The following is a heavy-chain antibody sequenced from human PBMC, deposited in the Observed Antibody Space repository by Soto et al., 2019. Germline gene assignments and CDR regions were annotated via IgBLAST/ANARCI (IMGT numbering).Heavy chain of an antibody. CDR3: ATHGLGVSSPPYFDN. D-gene: IGHD3-16*01. CDR1: GGTFSGYV. Sequence: QLVQSGSEVKKPGSSVKVSCQASGGTFSGYVVTWVRQAPGQGLEWMGEFVPLFGTTNYAQRFSGRIKITREESTSTAYMELRTLRSDDTAVYYCATHGLGVSSPPYFDNWGQGTLVTVSS. CDR2: FVPLFGTT. J-gene: IGHJ4*02. V-gene: IGHV1-69*01.